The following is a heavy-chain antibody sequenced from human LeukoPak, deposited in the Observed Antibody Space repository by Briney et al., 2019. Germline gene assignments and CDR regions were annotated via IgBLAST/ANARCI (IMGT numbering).Heavy chain of an antibody. CDR2: INHSGST. Sequence: SETLSLTCAVYGGSFSGYYWSWIRQPPGKGLEWIGEINHSGSTNYNPSLKSRVTISVDTSKNQFSLKLSSVTAADTAVYYCAGWPSYSSGWYEVYWGQGTLVTVSS. CDR3: AGWPSYSSGWYEVY. D-gene: IGHD6-19*01. V-gene: IGHV4-34*01. CDR1: GGSFSGYY. J-gene: IGHJ4*02.